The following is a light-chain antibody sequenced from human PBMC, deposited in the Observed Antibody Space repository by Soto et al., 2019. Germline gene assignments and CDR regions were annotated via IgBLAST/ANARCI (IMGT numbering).Light chain of an antibody. CDR3: QSYDSSNPVV. CDR1: SGSIATSY. CDR2: EDN. V-gene: IGLV6-57*04. Sequence: NFMLTQPPSVSESPGKTVTISCTRSSGSIATSYVQWYQQRPGSAPTTLIYEDNQRPSGVPDRFSGSIDSSSNSASLTISGLKTEDEADYYWQSYDSSNPVVFGGGTQLTVL. J-gene: IGLJ2*01.